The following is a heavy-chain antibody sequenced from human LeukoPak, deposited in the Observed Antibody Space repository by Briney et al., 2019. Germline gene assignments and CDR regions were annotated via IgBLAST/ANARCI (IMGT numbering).Heavy chain of an antibody. CDR3: ARATTVTTWNFDY. CDR2: INPNSGGT. J-gene: IGHJ4*02. V-gene: IGHV1-2*02. D-gene: IGHD4-17*01. CDR1: GYTLTSYG. Sequence: ASVKVSCKASGYTLTSYGISWVRQAPGQGLEWMGWINPNSGGTNYAQKFQGRVTMTRDTSISTAYMELSRLRSDDTAVYYCARATTVTTWNFDYWGQGTLVTVSS.